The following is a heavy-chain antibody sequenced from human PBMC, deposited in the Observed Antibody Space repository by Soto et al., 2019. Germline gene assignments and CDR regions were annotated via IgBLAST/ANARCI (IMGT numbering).Heavy chain of an antibody. V-gene: IGHV2-5*01. CDR1: GFSLSTSGVG. J-gene: IGHJ6*02. CDR2: IYWNDDK. D-gene: IGHD3-3*01. Sequence: QITLKESGPTLVKPTQPLPLTCTFSGFSLSTSGVGVGWIRQPPGKALEWLALIYWNDDKRYSPSLTSRLTITKDTSKNQVVLTMTNMDPVDTATYYCAHTRYYDFWSGYWDYYGMDVWGQGTTVTVSS. CDR3: AHTRYYDFWSGYWDYYGMDV.